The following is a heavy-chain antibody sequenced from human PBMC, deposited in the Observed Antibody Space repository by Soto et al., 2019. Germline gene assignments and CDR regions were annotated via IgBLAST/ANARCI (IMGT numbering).Heavy chain of an antibody. Sequence: GGSLRLSCAASGFTLTTYSMNWVRQASGKGLEWVASISSSSSHIYYADSVKGRFTISRDNARNSLYLQMNSLRAEDTAVYYCVRERGLSSYYGMDVWGQGTAVTVSS. D-gene: IGHD3-10*01. J-gene: IGHJ6*02. CDR2: ISSSSSHI. V-gene: IGHV3-21*01. CDR3: VRERGLSSYYGMDV. CDR1: GFTLTTYS.